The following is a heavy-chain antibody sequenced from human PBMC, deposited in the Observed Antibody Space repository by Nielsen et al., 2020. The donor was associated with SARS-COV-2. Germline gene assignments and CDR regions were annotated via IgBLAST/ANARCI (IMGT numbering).Heavy chain of an antibody. D-gene: IGHD5-12*01. CDR3: ARESSGYDHYNYGMDV. Sequence: SETLSLTCTVSGASISSGGYFWSWIRQHPGKGLEWIGYIYFTGRTSYNPSLKSRVAMSVDTSKNQFSLDLKPVTAADTAVYYCARESSGYDHYNYGMDVWGQGTTVTVSS. CDR1: GASISSGGYF. V-gene: IGHV4-31*03. J-gene: IGHJ6*02. CDR2: IYFTGRT.